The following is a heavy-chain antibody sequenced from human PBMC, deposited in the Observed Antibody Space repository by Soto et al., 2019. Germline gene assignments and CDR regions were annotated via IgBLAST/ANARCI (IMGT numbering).Heavy chain of an antibody. Sequence: GASVKVSCKASGYTFTGYYMHWVRQAPGQGLEWMGWINPNSGDTNYAQKFQGWVTMTRDTSITTAYMGLSRLRSDDTAVYYCAREEKNGMDVWGQGTTVTVSS. CDR2: INPNSGDT. V-gene: IGHV1-2*04. CDR1: GYTFTGYY. CDR3: AREEKNGMDV. J-gene: IGHJ6*02.